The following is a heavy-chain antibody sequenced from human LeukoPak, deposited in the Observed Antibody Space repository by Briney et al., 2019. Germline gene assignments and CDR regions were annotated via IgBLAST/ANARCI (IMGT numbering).Heavy chain of an antibody. V-gene: IGHV4-4*07. J-gene: IGHJ3*02. Sequence: PSETLSLTCTASGGSISSFYWSWIRQTAGKGLEWIGRMYTSGSTNYNPSLKSRVSLSVDSSKNQFSLRLTSVTAADTAVYYCAGGILHSGISIPGFDIWGQGTMVTVSS. CDR1: GGSISSFY. CDR3: AGGILHSGISIPGFDI. CDR2: MYTSGST. D-gene: IGHD1-26*01.